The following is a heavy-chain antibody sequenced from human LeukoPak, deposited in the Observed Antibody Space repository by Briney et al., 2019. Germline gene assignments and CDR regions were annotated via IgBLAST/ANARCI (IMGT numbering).Heavy chain of an antibody. CDR2: INPKSGGT. CDR1: GYTFSGYY. CDR3: ARARNYDY. D-gene: IGHD1-7*01. J-gene: IGHJ4*02. V-gene: IGHV1-2*02. Sequence: GSVKVSCKASGYTFSGYYMHWVRQAPGQGLEWMGWINPKSGGTNEAQKFHDRVTMTRDTSIRTAYMELSSLRSEDTAVYYCARARNYDYWGQGTLVTVSS.